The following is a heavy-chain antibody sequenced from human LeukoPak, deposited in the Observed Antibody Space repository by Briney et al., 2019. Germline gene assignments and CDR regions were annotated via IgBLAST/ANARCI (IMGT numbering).Heavy chain of an antibody. Sequence: ASVKVSCKASGYTVSSYYMHWVRQAPGQGLEWMGIINPSGGSTSYAQKFQGRVTMTRDTSTSTVYMELSSLRTGDTAVYYCARSGESGSYSGVDYWGQGTLVTVSS. CDR1: GYTVSSYY. D-gene: IGHD1-26*01. J-gene: IGHJ4*02. CDR3: ARSGESGSYSGVDY. V-gene: IGHV1-46*01. CDR2: INPSGGST.